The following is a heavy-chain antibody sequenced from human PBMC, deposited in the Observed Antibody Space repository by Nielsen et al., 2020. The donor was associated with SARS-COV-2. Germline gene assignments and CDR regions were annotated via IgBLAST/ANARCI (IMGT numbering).Heavy chain of an antibody. Sequence: GESLKISCAASGFTFSIYAMTWVRQAPGRGLEWVSTNTGSGGATHYADSVKGRFTISRDTSKNTLYLQMNSLRAEDTAVYYCATDQYSSSPSYYGMDVWGQGTTVTVSS. CDR1: GFTFSIYA. D-gene: IGHD6-13*01. CDR2: NTGSGGAT. CDR3: ATDQYSSSPSYYGMDV. J-gene: IGHJ6*02. V-gene: IGHV3-23*01.